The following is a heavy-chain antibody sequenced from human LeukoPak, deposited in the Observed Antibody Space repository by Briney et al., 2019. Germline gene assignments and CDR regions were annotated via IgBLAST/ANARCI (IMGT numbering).Heavy chain of an antibody. CDR3: ARAITIFGGDWFGP. V-gene: IGHV4-30-2*01. J-gene: IGHJ5*02. Sequence: PSETLSLTCAVSGGSISSGGYSWRWIRQPPGKGLEWIGYIYHSGSTYYNPSLKSRVTISVDRSKNQFSLKLSSVTAADTAVYYCARAITIFGGDWFGPWGQGTLVTVSS. D-gene: IGHD3-3*01. CDR2: IYHSGST. CDR1: GGSISSGGYS.